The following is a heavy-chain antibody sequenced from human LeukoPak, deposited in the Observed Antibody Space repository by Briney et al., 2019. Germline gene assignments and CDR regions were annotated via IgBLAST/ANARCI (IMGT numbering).Heavy chain of an antibody. J-gene: IGHJ5*02. CDR2: INLGDSDT. D-gene: IGHD1-26*01. V-gene: IGHV5-51*01. CDR3: ARRPYSGSPNWFDP. CDR1: GHSFTNHW. Sequence: GESLKISREVSGHSFTNHWIGWVRQMPGKGLEWMGIINLGDSDTKYSPSFQGQVTISLDKSISTAYLQWRSLKASDTAMYYCARRPYSGSPNWFDPWGQGTLVTVSS.